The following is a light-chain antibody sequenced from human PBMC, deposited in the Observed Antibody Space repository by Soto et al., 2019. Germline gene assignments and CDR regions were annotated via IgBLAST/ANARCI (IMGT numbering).Light chain of an antibody. Sequence: DIQMTQSPSTLSASVGERVTITCRASQSISAWLAWYQQKPGKAPKLLIYKASNVESGVPSRFSGSGSGTEFTLTISRLQPDDFATYYCQQYHSSPLTFGQGTRLEIK. V-gene: IGKV1-5*03. J-gene: IGKJ5*01. CDR1: QSISAW. CDR3: QQYHSSPLT. CDR2: KAS.